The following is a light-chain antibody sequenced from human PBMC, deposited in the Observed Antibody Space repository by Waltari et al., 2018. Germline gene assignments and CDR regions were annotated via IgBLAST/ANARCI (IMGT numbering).Light chain of an antibody. V-gene: IGKV1-39*01. Sequence: DMQMNQSPSSLSASVGDRVTITCRASQSISSYLNWYQQKPGKAPKLLIYAASSLQSGVPSRFSGSGSGTDFTLTISSLQPEDFATYYCQQSYSTPGTFGGGTKVEIK. CDR2: AAS. CDR3: QQSYSTPGT. J-gene: IGKJ4*02. CDR1: QSISSY.